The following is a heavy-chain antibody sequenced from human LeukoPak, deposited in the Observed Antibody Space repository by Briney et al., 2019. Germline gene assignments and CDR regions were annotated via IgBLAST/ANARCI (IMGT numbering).Heavy chain of an antibody. CDR2: INPNNGGT. J-gene: IGHJ4*02. D-gene: IGHD6-13*01. Sequence: ASVKVSCKASRYIFTSHYIHWVRQAPGQGLEWMGWINPNNGGTKYAQKFQGRVTMTTDTSITTAYMELSGLRSDDTAMYYCVRDRGSSWFADYWGQGTLLTVSS. CDR1: RYIFTSHY. CDR3: VRDRGSSWFADY. V-gene: IGHV1-2*02.